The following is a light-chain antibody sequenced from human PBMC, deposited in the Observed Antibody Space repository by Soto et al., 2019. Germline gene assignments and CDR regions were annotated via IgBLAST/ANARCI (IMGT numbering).Light chain of an antibody. V-gene: IGKV1-6*01. CDR1: QSISSY. CDR3: LQDYNYPRT. J-gene: IGKJ1*01. CDR2: AAS. Sequence: IQMTQSPSSLSASVGDRFTITCLASQSISSYLNWYQQKPGKAPKLLIYAASSLQSGVPSRFSGSGSGTDFTLTISSLQPEDFATYYCLQDYNYPRTFGQGTKVDIK.